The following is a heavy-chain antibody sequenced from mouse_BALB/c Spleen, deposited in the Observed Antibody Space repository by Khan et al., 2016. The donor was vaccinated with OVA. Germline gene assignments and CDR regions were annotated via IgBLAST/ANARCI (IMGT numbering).Heavy chain of an antibody. CDR3: ARGGAGFCRSDGGAMDY. Sequence: QVQLKQSGPELKKPGETVRISCKASGYTFTTAGMQWVQQMPGKGLKWIGWINTHSGVPKYAEDFKGRFAFSLETSASTVYLQLTNLKNVDTATYFCARGGAGFCRSDGGAMDYWGQGTSVTVSS. CDR1: GYTFTTAG. D-gene: IGHD1-2*01. V-gene: IGHV9-4*02. CDR2: INTHSGVP. J-gene: IGHJ4*01.